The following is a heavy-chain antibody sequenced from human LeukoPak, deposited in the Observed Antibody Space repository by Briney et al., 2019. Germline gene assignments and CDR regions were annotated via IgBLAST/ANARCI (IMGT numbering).Heavy chain of an antibody. CDR3: ARTYYDFRSGYYGSIDY. CDR2: ISSSGSTI. V-gene: IGHV3-11*04. D-gene: IGHD3-3*01. CDR1: GFTFNIYA. J-gene: IGHJ4*02. Sequence: GGSLRLSCAASGFTFNIYAMSWIRQAPGKGLEWVSYISSSGSTIYYADSVKGRFTISRDNAKNSLCLQMNSLRAEDTAVYYCARTYYDFRSGYYGSIDYWGQGTLVAVSS.